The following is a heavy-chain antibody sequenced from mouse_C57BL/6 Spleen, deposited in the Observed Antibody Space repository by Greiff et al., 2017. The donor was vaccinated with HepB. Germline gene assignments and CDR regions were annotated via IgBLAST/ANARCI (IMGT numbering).Heavy chain of an antibody. V-gene: IGHV1-53*01. Sequence: VQLQQPGTELVKPGASVKLSCKASGYTFTSYWMHWVKQRPGQGLEWIGNINPNNGGTNYNEKFKSKATLTVDKSSSTAYMQLSSLTSEDSAVYYCARGGIYYYGSSPSYWYFDVWGTGTTVTVSS. CDR1: GYTFTSYW. CDR3: ARGGIYYYGSSPSYWYFDV. J-gene: IGHJ1*03. D-gene: IGHD1-1*01. CDR2: INPNNGGT.